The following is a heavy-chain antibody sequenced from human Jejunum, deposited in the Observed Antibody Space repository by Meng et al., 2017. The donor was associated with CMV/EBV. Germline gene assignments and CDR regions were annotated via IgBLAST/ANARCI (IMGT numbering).Heavy chain of an antibody. V-gene: IGHV3-21*01. J-gene: IGHJ4*02. CDR1: GFSFNSDV. CDR2: ISGRGTFI. D-gene: IGHD7-27*01. Sequence: SGFSFNSDVINWVRQAPGKGLEWVSSISGRGTFIYYADSVKGRFTISSDNAKNSLYLQMNSLRVDDTATYYCARSTASGTDYWGWGQGTLVTVSS. CDR3: ARSTASGTDYWG.